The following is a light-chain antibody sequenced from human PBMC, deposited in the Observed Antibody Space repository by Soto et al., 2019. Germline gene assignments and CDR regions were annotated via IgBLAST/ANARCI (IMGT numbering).Light chain of an antibody. CDR3: QQGYSTPWT. J-gene: IGKJ1*01. Sequence: DIQMTQSPSSLSVSLGHRVTINCEASQSIGTYLHWYQQKAGKAPKLLIYAASNLQSGVPSRFSGSGSGTDFALTMNSLQPEDFATYYCQQGYSTPWTFGQGTKVDIK. CDR2: AAS. CDR1: QSIGTY. V-gene: IGKV1-39*01.